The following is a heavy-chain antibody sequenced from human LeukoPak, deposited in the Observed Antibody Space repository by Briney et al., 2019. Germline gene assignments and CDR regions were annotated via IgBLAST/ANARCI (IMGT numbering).Heavy chain of an antibody. CDR3: ARDPYSGGYGSYYYYYMDV. Sequence: GGPLRLSCAASGFTFSSYSMNWVRQAPGKGLEWVSYISSSSSTIYYADSVKGRFTISRDNAKNSVYLEMNSLRAEDTAVYYCARDPYSGGYGSYYYYYMDVWGKGTTVTISS. D-gene: IGHD1-26*01. J-gene: IGHJ6*03. CDR1: GFTFSSYS. V-gene: IGHV3-48*04. CDR2: ISSSSSTI.